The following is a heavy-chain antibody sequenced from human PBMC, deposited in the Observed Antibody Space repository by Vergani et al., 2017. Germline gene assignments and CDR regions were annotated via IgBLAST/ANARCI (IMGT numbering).Heavy chain of an antibody. D-gene: IGHD1-26*01. J-gene: IGHJ3*01. CDR2: INHSGTI. CDR3: ARRAERWETLLRDDFDV. CDR1: GGSLSGYY. V-gene: IGHV4-34*01. Sequence: QVQLQQWGPGLLKPSETLSLTCAVYGGSLSGYYWSWIRLAPGKGLEWIGEINHSGTINYNPTLKSPFNVSIDTSRDHFSVKLRSVSAADTAVYFCARRAERWETLLRDDFDVWGQGTFVTVSP.